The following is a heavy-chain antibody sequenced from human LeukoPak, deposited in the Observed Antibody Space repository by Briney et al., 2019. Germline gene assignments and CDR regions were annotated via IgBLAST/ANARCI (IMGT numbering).Heavy chain of an antibody. Sequence: SETLSLTCTVSGGSISSYYWSWIRQPPGKGLEWIGYIYTSGSTNYTPSLKSRVTISVDTSKNQFSLKLSSVTAADTAVYYCAAGRQWLVELGYWGQGTLVTVSS. J-gene: IGHJ4*02. D-gene: IGHD6-19*01. CDR3: AAGRQWLVELGY. V-gene: IGHV4-4*09. CDR2: IYTSGST. CDR1: GGSISSYY.